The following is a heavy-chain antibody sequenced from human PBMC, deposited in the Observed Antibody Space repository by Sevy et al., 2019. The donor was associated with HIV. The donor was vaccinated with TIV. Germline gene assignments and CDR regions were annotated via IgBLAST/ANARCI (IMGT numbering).Heavy chain of an antibody. CDR3: ARQDPTYYYGMDV. Sequence: GESLKISCKGSGYSFTSYWIGWVRQMPGKGLEWMGIIYPGDSDTRYSPSFQSQVTISADKSINTAYLQWSSLKASETAMYYCARQDPTYYYGMDVWGQGTTVTVSS. CDR1: GYSFTSYW. V-gene: IGHV5-51*01. CDR2: IYPGDSDT. D-gene: IGHD1-1*01. J-gene: IGHJ6*02.